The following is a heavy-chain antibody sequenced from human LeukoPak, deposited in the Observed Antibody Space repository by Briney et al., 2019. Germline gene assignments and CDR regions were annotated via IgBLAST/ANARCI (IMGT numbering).Heavy chain of an antibody. V-gene: IGHV3-53*01. D-gene: IGHD2-15*01. CDR2: IYSGGGT. Sequence: PGGSLRLSCAASGFTFSNYWMSWVRQAPGKGLEWVSVIYSGGGTYYADSVKGRFTISRDNSKNTVYLQMNSLRAEDTAVYYCARRDCGGGSCYSHNAFDLWGQGALVTVSS. J-gene: IGHJ3*01. CDR3: ARRDCGGGSCYSHNAFDL. CDR1: GFTFSNYW.